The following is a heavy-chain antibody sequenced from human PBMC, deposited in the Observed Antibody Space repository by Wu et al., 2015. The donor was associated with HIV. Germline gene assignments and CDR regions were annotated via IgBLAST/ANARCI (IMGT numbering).Heavy chain of an antibody. CDR2: INPSGGAT. Sequence: QVQLVQSGSEVKKPGASVKVSCGTSGYTFSNHYIHWVRQAPGHGLEWMAWINPSGGATIYSENFEGRATVTRDTSMKTVYMELNSLTSGDTAVYYCARDATPITTEFDYWGQGTLITVSS. D-gene: IGHD4-11*01. CDR1: GYTFSNHY. V-gene: IGHV1-2*02. CDR3: ARDATPITTEFDY. J-gene: IGHJ4*02.